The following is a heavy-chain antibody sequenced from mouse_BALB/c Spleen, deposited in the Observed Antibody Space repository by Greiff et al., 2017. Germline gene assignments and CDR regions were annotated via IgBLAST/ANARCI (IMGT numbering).Heavy chain of an antibody. V-gene: IGHV1-54*01. CDR3: ARGGPRYSMFAY. CDR1: GYAFTNYL. CDR2: INPGSGGT. D-gene: IGHD2-5*01. Sequence: QVQLQQSGAELVRPGTSVKVSCKASGYAFTNYLIEWVKQRPGQGLEWIGVINPGSGGTNYTAKFTGKATLTADKSSSTAYMQLSSLTSDDSAVYFCARGGPRYSMFAYWGEGTLVTVSA. J-gene: IGHJ3*01.